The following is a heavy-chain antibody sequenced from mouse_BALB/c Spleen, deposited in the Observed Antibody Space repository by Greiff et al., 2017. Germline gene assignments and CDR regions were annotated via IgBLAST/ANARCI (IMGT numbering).Heavy chain of an antibody. CDR2: ISSGGSYT. J-gene: IGHJ4*01. CDR1: GFTFSSYT. CDR3: TRPTHYYAMDY. V-gene: IGHV5-6-4*01. Sequence: EVKLMESGGGLVKPGGSLKLSCAASGFTFSSYTMSWVRQTPEKRLEWVATISSGGSYTYYPDSVKGRFTISRDNAKNTLYLQMSSLKSEETAMYYCTRPTHYYAMDYWGQGTSVTVSA.